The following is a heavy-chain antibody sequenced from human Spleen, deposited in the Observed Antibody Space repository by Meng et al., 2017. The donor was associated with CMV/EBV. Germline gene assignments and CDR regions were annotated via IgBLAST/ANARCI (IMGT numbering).Heavy chain of an antibody. Sequence: SVKVSCKASGGTFNSYAISWVRRAPGQGLEWMGGIIPILGIANYAQKFQDRVTITADKSTSTAYMELSSLRSEDTAVYYCARRRFGEDSYGMDVWGQGTTVTVSS. CDR3: ARRRFGEDSYGMDV. V-gene: IGHV1-69*10. J-gene: IGHJ6*02. CDR1: GGTFNSYA. CDR2: IIPILGIA. D-gene: IGHD3-10*01.